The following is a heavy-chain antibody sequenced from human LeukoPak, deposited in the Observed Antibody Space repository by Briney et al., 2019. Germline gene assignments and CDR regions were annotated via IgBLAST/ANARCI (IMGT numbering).Heavy chain of an antibody. CDR3: ARHYYDSSGPHPYYFDY. V-gene: IGHV3-53*01. J-gene: IGHJ4*02. CDR2: IYSGGST. Sequence: PGGSLRLSCAASGFTFSSYAMSWVRQAPGKGLEWVSVIYSGGSTYYADSVKGRFTISRDNSKNTLYLQMNSLRAEDTAVYYRARHYYDSSGPHPYYFDYWGQGTLVTVSS. D-gene: IGHD3-22*01. CDR1: GFTFSSYA.